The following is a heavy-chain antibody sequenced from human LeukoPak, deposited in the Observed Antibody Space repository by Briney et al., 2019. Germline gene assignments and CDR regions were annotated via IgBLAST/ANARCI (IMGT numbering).Heavy chain of an antibody. CDR1: EYTFTGYY. Sequence: ASVKVSCKASEYTFTGYYMHWVRQAPGQGLEWMGWINPNSGGTNYAQKFQGRVTMTRDTSISTAYMELSRLRSDDTAVYYCARQGLRYFDWLHRRNWFDPWGQGTLVTVSS. CDR3: ARQGLRYFDWLHRRNWFDP. D-gene: IGHD3-9*01. CDR2: INPNSGGT. J-gene: IGHJ5*02. V-gene: IGHV1-2*02.